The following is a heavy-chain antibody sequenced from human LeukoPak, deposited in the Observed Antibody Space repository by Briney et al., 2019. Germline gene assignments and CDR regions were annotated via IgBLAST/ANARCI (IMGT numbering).Heavy chain of an antibody. V-gene: IGHV4-30-4*01. Sequence: PSETLSLTCVVSGGSLSTHHWSWIRQPPGKGLEWIGYIYYSGSTYYNPSLKSRVTISVDTSKNQFSLKLSSVTAADTAVYYCARAKAVAGPEYGYNWFDPWGQGTLVTVSS. CDR2: IYYSGST. J-gene: IGHJ5*02. CDR1: GGSLSTHH. CDR3: ARAKAVAGPEYGYNWFDP. D-gene: IGHD6-19*01.